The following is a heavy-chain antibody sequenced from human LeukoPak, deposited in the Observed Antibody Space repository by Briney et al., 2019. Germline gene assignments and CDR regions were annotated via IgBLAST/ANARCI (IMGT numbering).Heavy chain of an antibody. J-gene: IGHJ4*02. CDR1: GFTFSSYE. V-gene: IGHV3-48*03. CDR2: ISSGGGTM. CDR3: ARNSGHDVYDY. Sequence: QSGGSLRLSCTASGFTFSSYEMNWVRQAPGKRPEWVADISSGGGTMYYADSVKGRFTISRDNAGNSLFLQMNSLRAEDTAVYYCARNSGHDVYDYWGQGTLVTVSS. D-gene: IGHD5-12*01.